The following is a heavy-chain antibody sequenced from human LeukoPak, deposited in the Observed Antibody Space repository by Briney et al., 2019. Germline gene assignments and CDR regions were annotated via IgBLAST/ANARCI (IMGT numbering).Heavy chain of an antibody. CDR2: IIPILGIA. CDR1: GCTFSSYA. J-gene: IGHJ1*01. Sequence: SVKVSCKASGCTFSSYAISWVRQAPGQGLEWMGRIIPILGIANYAQKFQGRVTITADKSTSTAYMELSSLRSEDTAVYYCARGDRDGYNYVAEYFQHWGQGTLVTVSS. V-gene: IGHV1-69*04. CDR3: ARGDRDGYNYVAEYFQH. D-gene: IGHD5-24*01.